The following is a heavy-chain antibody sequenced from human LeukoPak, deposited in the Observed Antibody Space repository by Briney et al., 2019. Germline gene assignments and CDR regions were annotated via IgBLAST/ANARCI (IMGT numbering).Heavy chain of an antibody. CDR3: ARAVLRYFDYYGMDV. Sequence: SETLSLTCTVSGGSVSSGSYYWSWIRQPPGKGLEWIGYIYYSGSTNYNPSLKSRVTISVDTSKNQFSLKLSSVTAADTAVYYCARAVLRYFDYYGMDVWGQGTLLTVSS. CDR1: GGSVSSGSYY. D-gene: IGHD3-9*01. CDR2: IYYSGST. V-gene: IGHV4-61*01. J-gene: IGHJ6*02.